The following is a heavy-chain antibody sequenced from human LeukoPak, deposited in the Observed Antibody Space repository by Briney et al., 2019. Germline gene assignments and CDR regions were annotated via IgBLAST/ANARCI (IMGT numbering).Heavy chain of an antibody. J-gene: IGHJ6*03. V-gene: IGHV4-39*02. Sequence: SETLSLTCTVSGDSISSSDYYWGWIRQCPGQWLEWIVRISYSGKTFYNPSLKSCVTLSVDTTKNIFYLKLNSVTAADTAVYYCSRLTHSYYADSAGYYPYFHMDLWGEGATVSVSS. CDR3: SRLTHSYYADSAGYYPYFHMDL. CDR2: ISYSGKT. D-gene: IGHD3-22*01. CDR1: GDSISSSDYY.